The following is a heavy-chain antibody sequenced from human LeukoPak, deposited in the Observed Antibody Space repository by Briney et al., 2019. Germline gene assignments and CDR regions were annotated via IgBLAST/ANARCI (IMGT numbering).Heavy chain of an antibody. CDR3: ARDSSSSNSGRTRKNWFDP. CDR2: INPSGGST. CDR1: GYTFTSYC. D-gene: IGHD1-26*01. V-gene: IGHV1-46*01. Sequence: ASVKVSCKASGYTFTSYCMHWVRQAPGQGLEWMGIINPSGGSTSYAQKFQGRVTMTRDTSTSTVYMELSSLRSEDTAVYYCARDSSSSNSGRTRKNWFDPWGQGTLVTVSS. J-gene: IGHJ5*02.